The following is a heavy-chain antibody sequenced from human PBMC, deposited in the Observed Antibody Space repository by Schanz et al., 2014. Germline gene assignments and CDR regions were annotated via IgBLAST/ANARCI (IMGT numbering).Heavy chain of an antibody. CDR3: ARDGVAATTDFEY. Sequence: EVQLVESGGGLVRPGDSLRLSCTASGFSFDSYNMNWVRQSPGKGLEWVAFLSFDSRHIYYADSVKGRFTISRDNAKSSLHLQRNSLRADDTAVYYCARDGVAATTDFEYWGQGALVTVSS. CDR1: GFSFDSYN. J-gene: IGHJ4*02. V-gene: IGHV3-21*02. CDR2: LSFDSRHI. D-gene: IGHD1-1*01.